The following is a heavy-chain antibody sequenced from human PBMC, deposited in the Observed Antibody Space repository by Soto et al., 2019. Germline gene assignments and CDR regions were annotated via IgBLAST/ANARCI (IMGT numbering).Heavy chain of an antibody. J-gene: IGHJ6*02. CDR3: PRGEQCVSSSYYYCLDV. CDR2: ITRSGDTT. D-gene: IGHD6-19*01. Sequence: LRLSCTASGFTFSRYAIRWVRQAPAKGRQCFPTITRSGDTTYYGDAMKGVFTITRQISKNTLYLPVTSLGVDYTAVYYCPRGEQCVSSSYYYCLDVWGQGTTVTVSS. V-gene: IGHV3-23*02. CDR1: GFTFSRYA.